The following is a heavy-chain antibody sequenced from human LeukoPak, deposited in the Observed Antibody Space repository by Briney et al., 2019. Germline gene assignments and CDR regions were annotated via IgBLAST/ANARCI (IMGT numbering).Heavy chain of an antibody. CDR1: GCTFSSQA. Sequence: GGSLRLSCAASGCTFSSQAMSWVRQAPGKGLEWVSAISGSGRNTYYGDSVKGRFTISRDNSKNSVYLQMNSLRADDTAVYYCTKGTTVTQDPDYWGQGTLVTVSS. J-gene: IGHJ4*02. CDR2: ISGSGRNT. D-gene: IGHD4-17*01. CDR3: TKGTTVTQDPDY. V-gene: IGHV3-23*01.